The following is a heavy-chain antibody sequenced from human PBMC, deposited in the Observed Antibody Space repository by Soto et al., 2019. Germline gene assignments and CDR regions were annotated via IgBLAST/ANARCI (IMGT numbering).Heavy chain of an antibody. Sequence: GGSLRLSCEASGFTFSSYAMSWVRQAPGKGLEWVAAIRGGGDRTYYGESVRGRFIISRDNSKNTLDLQMDSLRVEDTAVYFCAKPKYSSSWDDAFNVWGPGTKVTVSS. D-gene: IGHD2-2*01. CDR3: AKPKYSSSWDDAFNV. J-gene: IGHJ3*01. V-gene: IGHV3-23*01. CDR1: GFTFSSYA. CDR2: IRGGGDRT.